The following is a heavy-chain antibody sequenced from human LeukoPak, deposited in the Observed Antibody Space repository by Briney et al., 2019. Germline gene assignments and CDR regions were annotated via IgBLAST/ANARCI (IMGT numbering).Heavy chain of an antibody. Sequence: PGGSLRLSCAASGFTFSNYAMSWVRQAPGKGLEWVSAISANGGGTYYADSVKGRFTISRDNCKNTLYLQMNSLRAEDTAVYYCAKGSSPFDYWGQGTLVTVSS. CDR1: GFTFSNYA. CDR2: ISANGGGT. CDR3: AKGSSPFDY. V-gene: IGHV3-23*01. J-gene: IGHJ4*02. D-gene: IGHD6-13*01.